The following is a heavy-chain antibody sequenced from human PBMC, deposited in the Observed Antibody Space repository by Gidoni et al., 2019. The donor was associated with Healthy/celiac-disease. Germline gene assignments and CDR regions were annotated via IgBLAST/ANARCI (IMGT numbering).Heavy chain of an antibody. D-gene: IGHD5-18*01. V-gene: IGHV3-23*01. Sequence: EVQLLESGGGLVQPGGSLRLSCAASGFTFSSYAMSWVRQAPGKGLEWVSAISGSGGSTYYADAVKGRFTISRDNSKNTLYLQMNSLRAEDTAVYYCAKAGGYSYGCPDYWGQGTLVTVSS. CDR3: AKAGGYSYGCPDY. J-gene: IGHJ4*02. CDR1: GFTFSSYA. CDR2: ISGSGGST.